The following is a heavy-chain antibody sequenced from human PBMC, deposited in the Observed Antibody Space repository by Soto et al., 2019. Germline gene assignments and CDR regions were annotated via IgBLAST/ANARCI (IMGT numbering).Heavy chain of an antibody. Sequence: GGSLRLSCSASGFTFNSFAMHWVRQTPGKGLEFVSAISSNGGNTYYADSVKGRFAISRDNSKNTLYLQMYSLRPEDTALYYCVKEGYMRSDWYGQFDCWGQGTLVTVSS. CDR1: GFTFNSFA. CDR3: VKEGYMRSDWYGQFDC. J-gene: IGHJ4*02. CDR2: ISSNGGNT. V-gene: IGHV3-64D*06. D-gene: IGHD6-19*01.